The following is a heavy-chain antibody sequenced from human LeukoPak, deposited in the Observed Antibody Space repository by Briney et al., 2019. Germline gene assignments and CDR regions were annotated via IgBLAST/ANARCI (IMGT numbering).Heavy chain of an antibody. CDR2: INPNSGGT. D-gene: IGHD1-1*01. J-gene: IGHJ4*02. Sequence: GASVKVSCKASGYTFTNYAISWVRQAPGQGLEWMGWINPNSGGTNYAQKFQGRVTMTRDTSISTAYMELSRLRSDDTAVYYCARGLTSTGGFDYWGQGTLVTVSS. CDR1: GYTFTNYA. V-gene: IGHV1-2*02. CDR3: ARGLTSTGGFDY.